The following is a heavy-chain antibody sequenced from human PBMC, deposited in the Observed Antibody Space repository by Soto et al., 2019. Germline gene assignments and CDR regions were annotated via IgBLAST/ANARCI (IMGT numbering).Heavy chain of an antibody. J-gene: IGHJ4*02. CDR3: ARYDSSGDFDY. D-gene: IGHD3-22*01. Sequence: QPHLQESGSGLVKPSQTLSLTCGVSGASISLVGYSWSWIRQPPGKGLEWIGYISHRGNTYYNPSLRSRVTISVDRSKNEFSLNLRSVTAADTAMYYCARYDSSGDFDYWGQGTLVTVSS. CDR1: GASISLVGYS. V-gene: IGHV4-30-2*01. CDR2: ISHRGNT.